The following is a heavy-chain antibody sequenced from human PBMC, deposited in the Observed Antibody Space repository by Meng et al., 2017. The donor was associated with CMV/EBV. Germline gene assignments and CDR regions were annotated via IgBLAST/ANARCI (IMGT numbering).Heavy chain of an antibody. V-gene: IGHV3-23*01. J-gene: IGHJ4*02. Sequence: GESLKISCAASGFTFNTYGMSWVRQAPGKGLQWVSAISGSGGSPHYTDSVKGRFTISRDNSKNTLYLQMNSLSGEDTAVYYCAKGRGDSDYDFEYWGRGTLVTVSS. CDR3: AKGRGDSDYDFEY. CDR2: ISGSGGSP. D-gene: IGHD5-12*01. CDR1: GFTFNTYG.